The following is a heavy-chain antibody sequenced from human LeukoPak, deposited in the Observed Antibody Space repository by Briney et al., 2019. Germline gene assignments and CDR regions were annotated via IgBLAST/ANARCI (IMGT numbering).Heavy chain of an antibody. J-gene: IGHJ5*02. CDR2: INPNSGGT. Sequence: ASVKVSCKASGYTFTGYYMHWVRQAPGHGIEWMGWINPNSGGTNYAQKFQGRVTMTRDTSISTAYMELSRLRSDDTAVYYCARGLYPGIAAAGTQAWGQGTLVTVSS. CDR3: ARGLYPGIAAAGTQA. CDR1: GYTFTGYY. D-gene: IGHD6-13*01. V-gene: IGHV1-2*02.